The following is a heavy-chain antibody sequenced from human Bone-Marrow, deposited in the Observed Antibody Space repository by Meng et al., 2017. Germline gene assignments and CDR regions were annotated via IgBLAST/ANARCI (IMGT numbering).Heavy chain of an antibody. Sequence: ASVKVSCKASGYTFTGYYMHWVRQAPGQGLEWMGWINPNSGGKNYAQKFQGRVTMTRDKSISTAYMELNRLRSDDTAIYYCAREEDTSAAGKPFGDYWGQGTLVTVSS. D-gene: IGHD6-13*01. CDR1: GYTFTGYY. V-gene: IGHV1-2*02. J-gene: IGHJ4*02. CDR2: INPNSGGK. CDR3: AREEDTSAAGKPFGDY.